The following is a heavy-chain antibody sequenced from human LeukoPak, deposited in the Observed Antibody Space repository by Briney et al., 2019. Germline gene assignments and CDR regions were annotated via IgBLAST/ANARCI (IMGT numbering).Heavy chain of an antibody. Sequence: PGRSLRLSCAASGFTFSSYATHWVRQAPGKGLEWVAVIPYDGSNKYYADSVKGRFTISRDNSKNTLYLQMNSLRAEDTAVYYCARDAGSGYYTEHFDYWGQGTLVTVSS. D-gene: IGHD3-3*01. J-gene: IGHJ4*02. CDR1: GFTFSSYA. V-gene: IGHV3-30-3*01. CDR3: ARDAGSGYYTEHFDY. CDR2: IPYDGSNK.